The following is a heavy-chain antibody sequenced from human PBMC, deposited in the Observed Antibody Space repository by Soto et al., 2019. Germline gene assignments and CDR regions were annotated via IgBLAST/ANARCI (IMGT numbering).Heavy chain of an antibody. V-gene: IGHV1-69*02. J-gene: IGHJ5*02. D-gene: IGHD2-15*01. CDR2: IIPILGIA. Sequence: QVQLVQSGAEVKKPGSSVKVSCKASGGTFSSYTIRWVRQAPGQGLEWMGRIIPILGIANYAQKFQGRVTITADKSTSTAYMELSSLRSEDTAVYYCASHCSGGSCFDPWGQGTLVTVSS. CDR1: GGTFSSYT. CDR3: ASHCSGGSCFDP.